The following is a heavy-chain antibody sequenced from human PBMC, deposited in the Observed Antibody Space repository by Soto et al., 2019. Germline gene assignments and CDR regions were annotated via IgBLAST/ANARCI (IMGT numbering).Heavy chain of an antibody. V-gene: IGHV5-51*01. CDR3: ARLNTGPPRNYYGSGSYKYGMDV. D-gene: IGHD3-10*01. CDR1: GYSFTSYW. Sequence: PGESLKISCKGSGYSFTSYWIGWVRQMPGKGLEWMGIIYPGDSDTRYSPSFQGQVTISADKSISTAYLQWSSLKASDTAMYYCARLNTGPPRNYYGSGSYKYGMDVWGQGTTVTVSS. CDR2: IYPGDSDT. J-gene: IGHJ6*02.